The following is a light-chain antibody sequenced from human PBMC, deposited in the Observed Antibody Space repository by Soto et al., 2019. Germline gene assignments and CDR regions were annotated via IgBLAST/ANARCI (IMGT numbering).Light chain of an antibody. V-gene: IGKV3-20*01. CDR1: QDVSSY. CDR3: QQYGSSPYT. Sequence: TQSPSSLSASVGDRVTITCRASQDVSSYLVWYQQKPGQAPRLLIYGASSRATGIPDRFSGSGSGTDFTLTISRLEPEDFAVYYCQQYGSSPYTFGQGTKLEIK. CDR2: GAS. J-gene: IGKJ2*01.